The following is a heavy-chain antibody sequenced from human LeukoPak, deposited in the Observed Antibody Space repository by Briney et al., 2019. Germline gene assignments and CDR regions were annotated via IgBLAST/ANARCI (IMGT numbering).Heavy chain of an antibody. Sequence: VQPGRSLRLSCAASGFTFSSYGMHWVRQAPGKGLEWVAVISYDGSNKYYGDSVKGRFTISRDNSKNTLYLQMNSLRAEDTAVYYCAKERRRYCSGGSCYGDDYWGQGTLVTVSS. J-gene: IGHJ4*02. CDR3: AKERRRYCSGGSCYGDDY. V-gene: IGHV3-30*18. D-gene: IGHD2-15*01. CDR1: GFTFSSYG. CDR2: ISYDGSNK.